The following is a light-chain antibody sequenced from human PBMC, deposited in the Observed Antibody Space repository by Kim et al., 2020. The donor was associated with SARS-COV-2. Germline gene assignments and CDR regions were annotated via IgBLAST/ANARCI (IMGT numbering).Light chain of an antibody. J-gene: IGKJ1*01. Sequence: SPGDRATLSGRASQTVTKDYLAWYQQKPGQAPRLLIYDASYRATGTPDRFSGSGSGTDFTLTISRLQPEDFAVYYCQQSSYSPRTFGQGTKVDIK. CDR2: DAS. CDR1: QTVTKDY. V-gene: IGKV3-20*01. CDR3: QQSSYSPRT.